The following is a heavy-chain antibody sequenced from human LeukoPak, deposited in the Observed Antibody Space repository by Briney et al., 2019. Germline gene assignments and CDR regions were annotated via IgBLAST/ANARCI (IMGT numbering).Heavy chain of an antibody. CDR3: AKAVYDSSGYGYFDY. V-gene: IGHV3-30*02. CDR2: IRYDGSNK. Sequence: PGGSLRLSCAASGFTFSSYGMHWIRQAPGKGLEWVAFIRYDGSNKYYADSVKGRLTISRDSSKNTLYLQMSSLRAEDTAVYYCAKAVYDSSGYGYFDYWGQGTLVTVSS. CDR1: GFTFSSYG. J-gene: IGHJ4*02. D-gene: IGHD3-22*01.